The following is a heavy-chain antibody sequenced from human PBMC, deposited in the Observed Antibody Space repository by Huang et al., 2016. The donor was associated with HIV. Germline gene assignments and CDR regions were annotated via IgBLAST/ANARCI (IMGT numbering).Heavy chain of an antibody. CDR1: GGSFRNFA. Sequence: QVQLVQSGAEVKKPGSSVKVSCKASGGSFRNFAIGWVRQAPGQGLAWMGGIIPTRGTANYAQKFQGRFTIIADESTSTAYMELSSLRSEDTAVYYCATVDYYDTSGPQRGYFDNWGQGTLVTVSS. CDR3: ATVDYYDTSGPQRGYFDN. D-gene: IGHD3-22*01. V-gene: IGHV1-69*01. J-gene: IGHJ4*02. CDR2: IIPTRGTA.